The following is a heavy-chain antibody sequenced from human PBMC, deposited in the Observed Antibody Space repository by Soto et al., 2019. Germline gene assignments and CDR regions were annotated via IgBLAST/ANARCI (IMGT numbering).Heavy chain of an antibody. Sequence: GGSLRLSCAASGFTFSSYAMHWVRQAPGKGLEWVAVISYDGSNKYYADSVKGRFTISRDNSKNTLYLQMNSLRAEDTAVYYCARETYYDFWSGPYYGMDVWGQATTVTVSS. CDR3: ARETYYDFWSGPYYGMDV. V-gene: IGHV3-30-3*01. CDR1: GFTFSSYA. CDR2: ISYDGSNK. J-gene: IGHJ6*02. D-gene: IGHD3-3*01.